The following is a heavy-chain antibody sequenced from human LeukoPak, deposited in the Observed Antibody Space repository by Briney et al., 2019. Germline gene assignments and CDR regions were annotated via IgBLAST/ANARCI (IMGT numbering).Heavy chain of an antibody. D-gene: IGHD3-3*01. V-gene: IGHV3-23*01. CDR2: ISATGGST. Sequence: GGSLRLSCAASGFTFSSYAFSWVRQAPGKGLEWVSRISATGGSTYYADSVKGRFTISRDNSKDTLYLQMNSLRAEDTAVYYCARWRRYDFWSGYYSRYYYYGMDVWGQGTTVTVSS. J-gene: IGHJ6*02. CDR1: GFTFSSYA. CDR3: ARWRRYDFWSGYYSRYYYYGMDV.